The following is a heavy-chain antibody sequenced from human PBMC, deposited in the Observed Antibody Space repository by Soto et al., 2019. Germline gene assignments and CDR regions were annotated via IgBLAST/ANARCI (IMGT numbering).Heavy chain of an antibody. J-gene: IGHJ4*02. V-gene: IGHV1-69*08. Sequence: QVQLVQSGAEVKKPGSSVKVSCKASGGTISTYTINWVRQAPGQGLEWMGRIIPLLDVTNNAQRFQGRVTITADKSTSTVYMELTSLTSQDTAVYYCARDSGTVGYDDSWGQGTLVTVSS. CDR2: IIPLLDVT. D-gene: IGHD3-10*01. CDR3: ARDSGTVGYDDS. CDR1: GGTISTYT.